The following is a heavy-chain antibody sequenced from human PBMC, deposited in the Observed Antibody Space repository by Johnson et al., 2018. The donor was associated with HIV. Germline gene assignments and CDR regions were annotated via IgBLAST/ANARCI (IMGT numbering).Heavy chain of an antibody. V-gene: IGHV3-NL1*01. CDR3: ARDLVAGTGNI. CDR2: IFSGGST. CDR1: GYTLSRYV. Sequence: QVQLVESGGGVVQPGRSLRLSCAASGYTLSRYVLYWVRQAPGKGLEWVSVIFSGGSTYYADSVKGRFTISRDNSKNTLYLQMNSLRAEDPAVYYCARDLVAGTGNIWGQGTMVTVSS. D-gene: IGHD6-19*01. J-gene: IGHJ3*02.